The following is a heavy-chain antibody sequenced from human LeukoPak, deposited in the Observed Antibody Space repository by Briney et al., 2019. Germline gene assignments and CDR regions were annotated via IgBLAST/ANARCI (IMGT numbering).Heavy chain of an antibody. V-gene: IGHV3-53*01. Sequence: GGSLRLSCAASGFTVSSNHMRWVRQAPGKGLEWVSVIYSGGSTYYADSVKGRFTISRDNSKNTLYLQMNSLRAEDTAVYYCARDHYSGSPKDYYYYKDVWGKGTTVTVSS. CDR2: IYSGGST. CDR1: GFTVSSNH. J-gene: IGHJ6*03. CDR3: ARDHYSGSPKDYYYYKDV. D-gene: IGHD1-26*01.